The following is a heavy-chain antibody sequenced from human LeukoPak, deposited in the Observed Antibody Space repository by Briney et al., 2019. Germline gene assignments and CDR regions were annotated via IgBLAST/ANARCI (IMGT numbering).Heavy chain of an antibody. CDR2: IYHSGST. J-gene: IGHJ4*02. V-gene: IGHV4-38-2*02. CDR3: ARDPYSGSYKPTN. CDR1: GGSISSYY. D-gene: IGHD1-26*01. Sequence: SETLSLTCTVSGGSISSYYWSWIRQPPGKGLEWIGSIYHSGSTYYNPSLKSRVTISVDTSKNQFSLKLSSVTAADTAVYYRARDPYSGSYKPTNWGQGTLVTVSS.